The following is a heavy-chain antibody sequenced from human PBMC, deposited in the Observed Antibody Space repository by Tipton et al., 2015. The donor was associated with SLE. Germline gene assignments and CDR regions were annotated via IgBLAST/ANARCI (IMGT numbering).Heavy chain of an antibody. CDR3: AKGSGNRGYFDY. Sequence: SLRLSCAASGFTFDDYAMHWVRQAPGKGLEWVSGISWNSGSIGYADSVKGRFTISRDNAKNTLYLQMNSLRAEDTAVYYCAKGSGNRGYFDYWGQGTLVTVSS. V-gene: IGHV3-9*01. J-gene: IGHJ4*02. CDR1: GFTFDDYA. CDR2: ISWNSGSI. D-gene: IGHD4-23*01.